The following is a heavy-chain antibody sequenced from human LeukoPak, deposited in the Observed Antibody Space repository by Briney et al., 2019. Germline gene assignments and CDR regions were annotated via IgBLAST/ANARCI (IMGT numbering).Heavy chain of an antibody. J-gene: IGHJ5*02. CDR3: AIAVAGPRRHFDP. CDR1: GGSISSSSFY. V-gene: IGHV4-39*07. CDR2: IFYAGAT. Sequence: SETLSLTCTVSGGSISSSSFYWGWIRQPPGKGLEWIGSIFYAGATSYSPSLKSRVSISVDSSKNQCSLKLNSVTAADTAVYYCAIAVAGPRRHFDPWGQGSLVTVSS. D-gene: IGHD6-19*01.